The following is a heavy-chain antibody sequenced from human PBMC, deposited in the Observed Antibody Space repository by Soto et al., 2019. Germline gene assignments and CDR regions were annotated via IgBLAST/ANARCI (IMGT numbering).Heavy chain of an antibody. Sequence: GESLKISCKGSGYSFTSYWISWVRQMPGKGLEWMGRIDPSDSYTNYSPSFQGHVTISADKSISTAYLQWSSLKASDTAMYYCARPSFAAANDYYGMDVWGQGTTVTVS. CDR3: ARPSFAAANDYYGMDV. J-gene: IGHJ6*02. CDR1: GYSFTSYW. D-gene: IGHD6-13*01. CDR2: IDPSDSYT. V-gene: IGHV5-10-1*01.